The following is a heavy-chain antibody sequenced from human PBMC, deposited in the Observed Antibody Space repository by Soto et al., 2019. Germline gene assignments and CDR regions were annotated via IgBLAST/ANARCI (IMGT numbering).Heavy chain of an antibody. J-gene: IGHJ6*03. Sequence: GGSLRLSCAASGFTFSSYGMHWVRQAPGKGLEWVAVISYDGSNKYYADSVKGRFTISRDNSKNTLYLQMNSLRAEDTAVYYCAKDRGPLPYYDFWSEPMDVWGKGTTVTVSS. CDR2: ISYDGSNK. V-gene: IGHV3-30*18. CDR1: GFTFSSYG. CDR3: AKDRGPLPYYDFWSEPMDV. D-gene: IGHD3-3*01.